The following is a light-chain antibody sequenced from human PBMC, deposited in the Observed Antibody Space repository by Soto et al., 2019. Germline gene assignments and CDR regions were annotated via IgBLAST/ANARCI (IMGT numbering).Light chain of an antibody. CDR1: QSVSNNY. J-gene: IGKJ1*01. V-gene: IGKV3-20*01. CDR2: GAS. Sequence: EIVLTQSPGTLSLSPGERATLSCRASQSVSNNYLAWYQQRPGQAPRLLIYGASNRATGIPDRVSGSGSRTDFTLTISRLEPEGFAGYYCQQYGSSGTFGQATKVDIK. CDR3: QQYGSSGT.